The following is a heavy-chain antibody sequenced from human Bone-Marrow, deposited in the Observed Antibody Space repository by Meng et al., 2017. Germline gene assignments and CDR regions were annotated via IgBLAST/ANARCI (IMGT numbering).Heavy chain of an antibody. V-gene: IGHV1-2*06. CDR3: ARDEDISAAGKLFCDY. CDR2: INPKSGDT. CDR1: GYNFPDYY. J-gene: IGHJ4*02. Sequence: ASVKVSCKPSGYNFPDYYIHWVRRAPGQGLEWMGRINPKSGDTHYAQKFQARVTMTGDTSISTAYMELSGMRSDDTATYYCARDEDISAAGKLFCDYWGQGTRVTVSS. D-gene: IGHD6-25*01.